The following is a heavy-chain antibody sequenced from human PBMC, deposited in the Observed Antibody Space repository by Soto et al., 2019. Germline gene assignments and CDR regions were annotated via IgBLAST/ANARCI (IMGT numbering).Heavy chain of an antibody. CDR1: GFTFSSYG. V-gene: IGHV3-33*01. Sequence: QVQLVESGGGVVQPGRSLRLSCAASGFTFSSYGMHWVRQAPGKGLEWVSVICYDGSNKYYADSVKGRFTISRDNSKNTLYLQMNSLRAEDTAVYYCARDECWGSNTSCQEFDYWGQGTLVTVSS. CDR2: ICYDGSNK. CDR3: ARDECWGSNTSCQEFDY. J-gene: IGHJ4*02. D-gene: IGHD2-2*01.